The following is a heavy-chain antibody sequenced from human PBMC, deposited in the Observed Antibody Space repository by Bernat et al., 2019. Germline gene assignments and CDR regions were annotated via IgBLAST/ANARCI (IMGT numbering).Heavy chain of an antibody. Sequence: EVQLVETGGGLVQPGGSLRLSCAASGFTLSTSWMHWVHQAPGKGLVWVSRITGDGSSTIYADSVKGRFTISRDNAKNTLYLQMNNLRAEDMAVYYCARDRSYTMDVWGQGTTVTVSS. V-gene: IGHV3-74*01. CDR1: GFTLSTSW. D-gene: IGHD4-11*01. CDR3: ARDRSYTMDV. J-gene: IGHJ6*02. CDR2: ITGDGSST.